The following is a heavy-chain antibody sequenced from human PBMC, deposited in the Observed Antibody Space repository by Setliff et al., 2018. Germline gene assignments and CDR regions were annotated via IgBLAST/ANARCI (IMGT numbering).Heavy chain of an antibody. V-gene: IGHV3-21*04. J-gene: IGHJ4*02. D-gene: IGHD6-19*01. CDR1: GFTFSIYG. CDR2: ISHSNTYI. CDR3: AGGRGWRFDD. Sequence: PGGSLRLSCAASGFTFSIYGMNWVRQAPGEGLEWVSSISHSNTYIYYADSVKGRLTISRDNAKNSLYLQMNSLRGEDTAVYYCAGGRGWRFDDWGQGTLVTVSS.